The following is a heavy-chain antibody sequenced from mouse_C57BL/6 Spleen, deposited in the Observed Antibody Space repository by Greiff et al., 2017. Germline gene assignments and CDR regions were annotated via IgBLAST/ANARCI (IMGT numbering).Heavy chain of an antibody. J-gene: IGHJ3*01. D-gene: IGHD2-3*01. CDR2: IDPSDSET. CDR3: ARGIYDGFAY. Sequence: QVQLQQPGAELVRPGSSVKLSCKASGYTFTSYWMHWVKQRPIQGLEWIGNIDPSDSETHYNQKFKDKATLTVDKSSSTAYMQLSSLASEDSAVYYCARGIYDGFAYWGQGTLVTVSA. CDR1: GYTFTSYW. V-gene: IGHV1-52*01.